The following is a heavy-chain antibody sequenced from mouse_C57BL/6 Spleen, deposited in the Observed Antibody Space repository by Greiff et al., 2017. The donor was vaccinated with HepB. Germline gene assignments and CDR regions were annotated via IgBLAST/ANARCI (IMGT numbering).Heavy chain of an antibody. V-gene: IGHV1-55*01. CDR3: ARDDGYEGAWFAY. D-gene: IGHD2-3*01. Sequence: QVQLQQPGAELMKPGASVKMSCKASGYTFTSYWITWVKQRPGQGLEWIGDIYPGSGSTNYNEKFKSKATLTVDTSSSTAYMQLSSLTSEDSAVYYCARDDGYEGAWFAYWGQGTLVTVSA. J-gene: IGHJ3*01. CDR2: IYPGSGST. CDR1: GYTFTSYW.